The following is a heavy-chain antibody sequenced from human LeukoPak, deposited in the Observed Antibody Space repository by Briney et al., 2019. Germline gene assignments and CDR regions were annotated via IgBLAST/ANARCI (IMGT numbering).Heavy chain of an antibody. V-gene: IGHV3-7*01. D-gene: IGHD3-3*01. J-gene: IGHJ5*02. CDR3: ARDAEVGTLFGVLSRYNWFDP. Sequence: SGGSLRLSCAASGFSFSYYWLSWVRQAPGKGLEWVANIKQDGSEKYYVDSVKGRFTISRDNAKKSLYLQMNSLRAEDTAVYYCARDAEVGTLFGVLSRYNWFDPWGQGALVTVSS. CDR1: GFSFSYYW. CDR2: IKQDGSEK.